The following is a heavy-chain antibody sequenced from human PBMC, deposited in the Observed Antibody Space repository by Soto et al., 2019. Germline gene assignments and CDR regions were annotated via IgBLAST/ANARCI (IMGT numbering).Heavy chain of an antibody. CDR3: ARDPNLGPIGYFDY. Sequence: QVQLVECGGGVVQPGRSLRLSCAASGFTFRSYAIHWVRQAPGKGREWVAVISYDKSQIYYADSVKGRFTISRDNSKNTLYLQMSRLSPEDTAVYYCARDPNLGPIGYFDYWGQGTLVTVSS. CDR2: ISYDKSQI. V-gene: IGHV3-30-3*01. J-gene: IGHJ4*02. CDR1: GFTFRSYA.